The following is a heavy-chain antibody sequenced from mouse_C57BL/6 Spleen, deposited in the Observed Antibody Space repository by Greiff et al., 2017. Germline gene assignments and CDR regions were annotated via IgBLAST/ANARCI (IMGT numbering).Heavy chain of an antibody. CDR3: ATDYEYVPFAY. J-gene: IGHJ3*01. CDR2: IDPSDSYT. CDR1: GYTFTSYW. D-gene: IGHD2-4*01. Sequence: QVQLQQPGAELVMPGASVKLSCKASGYTFTSYWMHWVKQRPGQGLEWIGEIDPSDSYTNYNQKFKGKSTLTVDKSSSTAYMQLSSLTSEDSAVYYCATDYEYVPFAYWGQGTLVTVSA. V-gene: IGHV1-69*01.